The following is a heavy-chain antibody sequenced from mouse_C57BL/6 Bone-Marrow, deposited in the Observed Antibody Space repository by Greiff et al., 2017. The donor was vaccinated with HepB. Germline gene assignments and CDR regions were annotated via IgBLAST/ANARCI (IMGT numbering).Heavy chain of an antibody. CDR3: ARGGSYYGSSFYAMDY. J-gene: IGHJ4*01. Sequence: QVQLKESGAELVRPGASVKLSCKASGYTFTDYYINWVKQRPGQGLEWIARIYPGSGNTYYNEKFKGKATLTAEKSSSTAYMQLSSLTSEDSAVYFWARGGSYYGSSFYAMDYWGQGTSVTVSS. V-gene: IGHV1-76*01. CDR2: IYPGSGNT. CDR1: GYTFTDYY. D-gene: IGHD1-1*01.